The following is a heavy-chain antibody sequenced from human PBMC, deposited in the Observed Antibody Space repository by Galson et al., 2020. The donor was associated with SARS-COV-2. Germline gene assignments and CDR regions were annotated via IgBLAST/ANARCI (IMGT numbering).Heavy chain of an antibody. D-gene: IGHD5-12*01. Sequence: SLKISCAASGFTFDDYAMHWVRQAPGKGLEWVSGISWNSGSIGYADSVKGRFTISRDNAKNSLYLQMNSLRAEDTALYYCAKGEMATPYSSFDIWGQGTMVTVSS. CDR3: AKGEMATPYSSFDI. CDR2: ISWNSGSI. J-gene: IGHJ3*02. V-gene: IGHV3-9*01. CDR1: GFTFDDYA.